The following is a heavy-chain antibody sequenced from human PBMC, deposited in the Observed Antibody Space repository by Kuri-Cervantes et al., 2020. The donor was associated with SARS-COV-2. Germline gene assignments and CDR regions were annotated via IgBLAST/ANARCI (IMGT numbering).Heavy chain of an antibody. CDR2: IYYSGST. Sequence: GSLRLSCTVSGGSISSSSYYWGWIRQPPGKGLGWIGYIYYSGSTNYNPSLKSRVTISVDTSKNQFSLKLSSVTAADTAVYYCARHVWGDSSGYYYFGTEKYFDYWGQGTLVTVSS. CDR1: GGSISSSSYY. D-gene: IGHD3-22*01. V-gene: IGHV4-61*05. CDR3: ARHVWGDSSGYYYFGTEKYFDY. J-gene: IGHJ4*02.